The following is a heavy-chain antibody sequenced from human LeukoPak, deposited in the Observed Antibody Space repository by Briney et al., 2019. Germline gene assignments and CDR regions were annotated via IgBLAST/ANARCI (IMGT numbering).Heavy chain of an antibody. Sequence: GGSLRLSCAAFGFTFDDYVMHWVRQAPGKGPEWVSLISGDGDTTYYADSVKGRFTTSRDNSKNSLYLQMNSLKTEDTALYYCAKDRDCSITSCYPDWFDPWGQGTLVTVSS. V-gene: IGHV3-43*02. J-gene: IGHJ5*02. CDR3: AKDRDCSITSCYPDWFDP. CDR2: ISGDGDTT. D-gene: IGHD2-2*01. CDR1: GFTFDDYV.